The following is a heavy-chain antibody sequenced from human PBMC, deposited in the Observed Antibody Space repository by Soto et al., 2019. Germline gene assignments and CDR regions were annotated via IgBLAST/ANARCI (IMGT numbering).Heavy chain of an antibody. D-gene: IGHD6-13*01. CDR2: IYYSGST. CDR1: GGSISSYY. J-gene: IGHJ6*03. CDR3: ARAIAAAGDYYYYYYMDV. V-gene: IGHV4-59*01. Sequence: SETLSLTCTVSGGSISSYYWSWIRQPPGKGLEWIGYIYYSGSTNYNPSLKSRVTISVDTSKNQFSLKLSSVTAADTAVYYCARAIAAAGDYYYYYYMDVWGKGTTVTVSS.